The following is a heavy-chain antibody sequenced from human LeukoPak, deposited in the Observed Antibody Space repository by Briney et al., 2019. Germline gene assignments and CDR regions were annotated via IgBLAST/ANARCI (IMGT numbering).Heavy chain of an antibody. V-gene: IGHV1-8*01. CDR2: MNPNSGNT. CDR1: GYTFTSYD. J-gene: IGHJ5*02. CDR3: ARGQGLGDEEWFDP. D-gene: IGHD4-17*01. Sequence: GASVKVSCKASGYTFTSYDINWVRQATGQGLEWMGWMNPNSGNTGYAQKFQGRVTMTRDMSTSTVHMELSSLRSEDTAVYYCARGQGLGDEEWFDPWGQGTLVTVSS.